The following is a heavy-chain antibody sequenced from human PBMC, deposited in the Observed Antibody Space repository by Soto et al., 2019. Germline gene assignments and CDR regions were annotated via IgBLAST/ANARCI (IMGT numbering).Heavy chain of an antibody. J-gene: IGHJ4*02. V-gene: IGHV3-21*01. CDR2: IRSSISYI. CDR3: VASSRYSDFPSGYQGDFDY. D-gene: IGHD3-3*01. Sequence: XLCLTLSCSACGFSFSSYSMNWVAQAPGKGLEWVSSIRSSISYIYYADSVKGRFTISRDNANNSLYLQMSSLRAEDTAAYHCVASSRYSDFPSGYQGDFDYWGQGTLVTVSS. CDR1: GFSFSSYS.